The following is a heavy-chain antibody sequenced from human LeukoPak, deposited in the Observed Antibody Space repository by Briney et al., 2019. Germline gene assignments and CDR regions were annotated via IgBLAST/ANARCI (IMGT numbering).Heavy chain of an antibody. Sequence: SETLSLTCAVYGGSFSGYYWGWIRQPPGKGLEWIGEINHSGSTNYNPSLKSRVTISVDTSKNQFSLKLSSVTAADTAVYYCATVSDECDGDCYPQMDWGRGTLVTVSS. CDR2: INHSGST. CDR1: GGSFSGYY. CDR3: ATVSDECDGDCYPQMD. D-gene: IGHD2-21*02. V-gene: IGHV4-34*01. J-gene: IGHJ4*02.